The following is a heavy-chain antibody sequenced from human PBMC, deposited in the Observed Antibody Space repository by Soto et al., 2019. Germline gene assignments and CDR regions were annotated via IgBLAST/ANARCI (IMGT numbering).Heavy chain of an antibody. CDR3: ARDRRDGYKHFDY. J-gene: IGHJ4*02. CDR1: GGTFSSYA. V-gene: IGHV1-69*12. Sequence: QVQLVQSGAEVKKPGSSVKVSCKASGGTFSSYAISWVRQAPGQGLEWMGGIIPIFGTANYAQKFQGRVRITADESTSTADMELSSLRSEDTAVYYCARDRRDGYKHFDYWGQGTLVTVSS. D-gene: IGHD5-12*01. CDR2: IIPIFGTA.